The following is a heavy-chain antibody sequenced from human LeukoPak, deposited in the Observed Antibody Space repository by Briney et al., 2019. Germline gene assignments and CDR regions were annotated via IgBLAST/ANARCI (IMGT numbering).Heavy chain of an antibody. J-gene: IGHJ4*02. CDR1: GFTVSSNY. V-gene: IGHV3-7*01. Sequence: GGSLRLSCAASGFTVSSNYMSWVRQAPGKGLEWVANIKQDGSGKYYVDSVKGRFTISRDNAKNSLYLQMNSLRAEDTAVYYCARDRSSGYYFDYWGQGTLVTVSS. CDR2: IKQDGSGK. D-gene: IGHD3-22*01. CDR3: ARDRSSGYYFDY.